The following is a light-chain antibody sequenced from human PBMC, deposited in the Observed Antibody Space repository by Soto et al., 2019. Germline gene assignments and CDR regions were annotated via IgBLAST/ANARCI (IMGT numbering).Light chain of an antibody. V-gene: IGKV3-20*01. Sequence: EIVLTQSPGTLSLSPGERATLSCRASQSVSSNYLAWYQQKPGQAPRLLVYGASTRASGIPDRFSGRGSGTDFTITISRLEPEDFAVYYCQQYGNSLFTLGPGSKVDFK. CDR3: QQYGNSLFT. J-gene: IGKJ3*01. CDR2: GAS. CDR1: QSVSSNY.